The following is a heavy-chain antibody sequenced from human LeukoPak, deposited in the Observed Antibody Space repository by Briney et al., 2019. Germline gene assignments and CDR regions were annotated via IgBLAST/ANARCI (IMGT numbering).Heavy chain of an antibody. CDR3: ARQGVAVARDAFDI. V-gene: IGHV1-69*13. CDR2: IIPIFGTA. Sequence: GASVKVSCKASGGTFSSYAISWVRQAPGQGLEWMGGIIPIFGTANYAQKFQGRVTITADESTRTAYMELSSLRSEDTAVYYCARQGVAVARDAFDIWGQGTMVTVSS. J-gene: IGHJ3*02. D-gene: IGHD6-19*01. CDR1: GGTFSSYA.